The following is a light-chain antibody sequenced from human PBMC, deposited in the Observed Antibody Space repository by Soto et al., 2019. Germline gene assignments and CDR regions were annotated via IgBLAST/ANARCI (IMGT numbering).Light chain of an antibody. Sequence: IVLPQSPSIVSLSPGERAPLSCRASQSVNNFFAWYQQKPGQAPRLLIYDASYRAPGIPARFSGSGSGTDFTLTISSLEAEDSAVYYCQQRGSWPATFGPGSKVDIK. CDR2: DAS. CDR3: QQRGSWPAT. J-gene: IGKJ3*01. CDR1: QSVNNF. V-gene: IGKV3-11*01.